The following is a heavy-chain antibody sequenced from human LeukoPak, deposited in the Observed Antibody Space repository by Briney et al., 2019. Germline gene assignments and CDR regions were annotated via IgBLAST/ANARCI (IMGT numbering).Heavy chain of an antibody. D-gene: IGHD5-18*01. CDR3: ARDSAMDPGFDY. CDR1: GFTFSSYG. J-gene: IGHJ4*02. CDR2: IRYDGSNK. Sequence: GGSLRLSCAASGFTFSSYGMHWVRQAPGKGLEWVAFIRYDGSNKYYADSVKGRFTISRDNSKNSLYLQMNSLRAEDTAVYYCARDSAMDPGFDYWGQGTLVTVSS. V-gene: IGHV3-30*02.